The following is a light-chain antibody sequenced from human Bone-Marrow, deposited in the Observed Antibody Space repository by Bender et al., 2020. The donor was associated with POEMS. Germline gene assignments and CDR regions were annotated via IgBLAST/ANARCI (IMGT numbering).Light chain of an antibody. CDR2: DVT. Sequence: QSALTQPASVSGSPGQSITISCTGTSSDVGGFTYVSWYQQHPGKAPKLMIYDVTKRPSGVPDRFSGSKSGNTASLTISGLQAEDESDYYCSSYTSDNTVVFGGGTKVTVL. J-gene: IGLJ2*01. V-gene: IGLV2-14*01. CDR3: SSYTSDNTVV. CDR1: SSDVGGFTY.